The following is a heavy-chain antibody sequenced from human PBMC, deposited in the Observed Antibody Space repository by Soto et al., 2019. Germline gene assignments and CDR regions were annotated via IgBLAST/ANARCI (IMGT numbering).Heavy chain of an antibody. J-gene: IGHJ4*02. Sequence: QVQLVESGGGVVQPGRSLRLSCAASGFAFSTYAMHWVRQAPGKGLEWVAVMSYDGSNKYYADSVKGRFTISRDNSKNPLYLQMNSLRTEDTAVYYCAKDPGYGDYEDYFDYWGQGTLVTVSS. D-gene: IGHD4-17*01. CDR2: MSYDGSNK. V-gene: IGHV3-30*18. CDR3: AKDPGYGDYEDYFDY. CDR1: GFAFSTYA.